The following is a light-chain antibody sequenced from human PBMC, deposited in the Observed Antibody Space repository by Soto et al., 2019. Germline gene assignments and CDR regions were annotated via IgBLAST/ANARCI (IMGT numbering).Light chain of an antibody. CDR3: QQYNNLPPDT. CDR2: GAS. CDR1: QSVNNN. Sequence: EIILTQSPASLSVSPGERATLSCRASQSVNNNLAWYQQKPGQAPRLLIYGASTRATGIPGRFRGGGSGTEFTLTITSLQSEDFAVYFCQQYNNLPPDTFGQGTKVDIK. V-gene: IGKV3-15*01. J-gene: IGKJ2*01.